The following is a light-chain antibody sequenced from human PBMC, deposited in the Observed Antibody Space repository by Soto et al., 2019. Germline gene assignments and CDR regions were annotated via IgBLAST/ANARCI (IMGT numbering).Light chain of an antibody. V-gene: IGLV2-14*01. CDR2: GVT. CDR3: SSYTTSTTLPYV. J-gene: IGLJ1*01. Sequence: QSALTQPASVSGSPGQSITISCTGTSSDVGGYNYVSWYQQHPGKAPKVMIYGVTNRPSGVSNRFSGSKSGNTASLTISGLQTEDEADYYCSSYTTSTTLPYVFGTGTKVTVL. CDR1: SSDVGGYNY.